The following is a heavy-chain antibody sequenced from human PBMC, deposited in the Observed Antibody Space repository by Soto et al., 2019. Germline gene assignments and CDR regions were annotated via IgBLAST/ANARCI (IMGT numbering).Heavy chain of an antibody. Sequence: SVKVSCKASGGTFSSYTISWVRQAPGQGLEWMGRIIPILGIANYAQKFQGRVTITRDTSASTAYMELSSLRSEDTAVYYCARSWQWLAHFDYWGQGTLVTVST. V-gene: IGHV1-69*02. CDR1: GGTFSSYT. CDR3: ARSWQWLAHFDY. CDR2: IIPILGIA. J-gene: IGHJ4*02. D-gene: IGHD6-19*01.